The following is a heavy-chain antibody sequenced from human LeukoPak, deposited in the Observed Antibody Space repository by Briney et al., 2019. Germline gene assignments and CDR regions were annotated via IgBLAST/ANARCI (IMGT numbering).Heavy chain of an antibody. CDR3: ARDLDYGGNSGMGY. J-gene: IGHJ4*02. V-gene: IGHV3-30*04. D-gene: IGHD4-23*01. CDR1: GFTFSGYN. CDR2: ISYDGRNK. Sequence: GRSLRLSCAASGFTFSGYNMHWVRQAPGKGLEWVAVISYDGRNKYYADSVKGRFTISRDNSKNTLYLQMNSLRAEDTAVYHCARDLDYGGNSGMGYWGQGTLVTVSS.